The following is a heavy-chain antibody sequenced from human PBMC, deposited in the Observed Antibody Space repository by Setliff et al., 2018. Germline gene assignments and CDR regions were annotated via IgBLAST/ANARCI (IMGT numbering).Heavy chain of an antibody. V-gene: IGHV7-4-1*02. D-gene: IGHD3-10*01. CDR2: INTNTGNP. Sequence: ASVKVSCKASGYTFTTYTMNWVRQAPGQGLEWMGWINTNTGNPTYAQGFTGRFVFSLDTSVSTAYLQMNSLRADDTAVYYCAKVGKSGTWDQYFQYWGQGTLVTVSS. CDR1: GYTFTTYT. J-gene: IGHJ1*01. CDR3: AKVGKSGTWDQYFQY.